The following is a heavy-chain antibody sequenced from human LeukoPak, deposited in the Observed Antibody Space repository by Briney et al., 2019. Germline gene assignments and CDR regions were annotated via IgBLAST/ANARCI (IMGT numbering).Heavy chain of an antibody. CDR1: GYIFTDYY. V-gene: IGHV1-2*02. Sequence: GASVKVSCKASGYIFTDYYMHWVGQAAGQGLEWMGWLNPNSGDTNYVQKFQGRVSMTRDTSISTAYMDLSDLRSDDTAVYYCARGRNIEMTTMSGGSDYWGQGTLVTVSS. D-gene: IGHD5-24*01. CDR2: LNPNSGDT. J-gene: IGHJ4*02. CDR3: ARGRNIEMTTMSGGSDY.